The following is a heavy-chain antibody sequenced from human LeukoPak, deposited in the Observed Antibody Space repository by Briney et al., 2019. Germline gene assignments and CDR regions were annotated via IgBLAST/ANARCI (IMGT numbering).Heavy chain of an antibody. Sequence: GGSLRLSCAASGFTFSSDWMHWVRQAPGKGLVWVSRIKSDGSSTTYADSVKGRFTISSDNAKNTLYLQMNSLRVDDTAVYYCAREDNTGLDNWFDPWGQGTLVTVSS. V-gene: IGHV3-74*01. CDR1: GFTFSSDW. CDR3: AREDNTGLDNWFDP. D-gene: IGHD6-19*01. CDR2: IKSDGSST. J-gene: IGHJ5*02.